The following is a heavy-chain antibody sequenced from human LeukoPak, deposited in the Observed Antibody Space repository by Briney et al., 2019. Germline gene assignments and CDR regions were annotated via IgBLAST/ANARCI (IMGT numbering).Heavy chain of an antibody. CDR1: CGSISSYY. CDR3: ARVEVGNDAFDI. V-gene: IGHV4-59*01. J-gene: IGHJ3*02. CDR2: IYYSGST. Sequence: SETLSLTCTVSCGSISSYYWSWMRQPPGKGLEWIGYIYYSGSTNYNPSLKSRVTISVDTSKNQFSLKLSSVTAADTAVYYCARVEVGNDAFDIWGQGTMVTVSS. D-gene: IGHD1-26*01.